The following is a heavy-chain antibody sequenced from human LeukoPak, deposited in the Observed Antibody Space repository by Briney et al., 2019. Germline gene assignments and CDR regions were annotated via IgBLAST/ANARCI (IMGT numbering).Heavy chain of an antibody. J-gene: IGHJ4*02. CDR2: ISHSVNII. Sequence: GGSLRLSCAASGFTFSSYEMNWVRQAPGKGLEWGSYISHSVNIIYYADSVKGRFTISRDNAKNSLYLQMNSLRVEDTAVYYCASGSYYDYWGQGTLVTVSS. V-gene: IGHV3-48*03. CDR3: ASGSYYDY. D-gene: IGHD1-26*01. CDR1: GFTFSSYE.